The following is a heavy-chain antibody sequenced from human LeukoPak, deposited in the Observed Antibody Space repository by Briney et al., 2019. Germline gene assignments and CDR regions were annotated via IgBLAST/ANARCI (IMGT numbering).Heavy chain of an antibody. CDR2: IIPIFGTA. J-gene: IGHJ4*02. Sequence: SVKVSCKAYGGTFSSYAISWVRQAPGQGLEWMGGIIPIFGTANYAQKFQGRVTITTDESTSTAYMELSSLRSEDTAVYYCARDDLDSSSWYGYWGQGTLVTVSS. CDR1: GGTFSSYA. V-gene: IGHV1-69*05. D-gene: IGHD6-13*01. CDR3: ARDDLDSSSWYGY.